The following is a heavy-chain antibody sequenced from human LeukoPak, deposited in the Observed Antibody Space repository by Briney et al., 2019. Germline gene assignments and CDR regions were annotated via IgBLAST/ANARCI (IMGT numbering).Heavy chain of an antibody. V-gene: IGHV4-59*01. CDR1: GGSISSYY. J-gene: IGHJ4*02. D-gene: IGHD5-24*01. CDR3: AREDGYNLSFDY. CDR2: IYYSGST. Sequence: SETLSLTCTVSGGSISSYYWSWIRQPPGKGLEGIGYIYYSGSTNYNPSLKSRVTISVDTSKNQFSLKLSSVTAADTAVYYCAREDGYNLSFDYWGQGTLVTVSS.